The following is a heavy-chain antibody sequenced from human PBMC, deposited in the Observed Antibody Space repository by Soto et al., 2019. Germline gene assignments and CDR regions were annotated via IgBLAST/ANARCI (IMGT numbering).Heavy chain of an antibody. CDR1: GVTFSSYA. V-gene: IGHV1-69*13. J-gene: IGHJ6*02. CDR2: IIPIFGTA. Sequence: GASVKVSCKASGVTFSSYAISWVRQAPGQGLEWMGGIIPIFGTANYAQKFQGRVTITADESTSTAYMELSSLGSEDTAVYYCATARVVASYYYYGMDVWGQGTTVTVSS. D-gene: IGHD2-15*01. CDR3: ATARVVASYYYYGMDV.